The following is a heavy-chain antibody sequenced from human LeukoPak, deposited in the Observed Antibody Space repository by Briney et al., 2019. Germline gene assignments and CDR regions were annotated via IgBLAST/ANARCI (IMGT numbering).Heavy chain of an antibody. J-gene: IGHJ4*02. V-gene: IGHV3-23*01. Sequence: GSLRLSCAASGFTFSSYAMNWVRQAPGKGLEWVSGISGSGGNTYYADSVKGRFTISRDNSKNTLFLQMNSLRAEDTAVYYCAKADSITLVRGVVKFDFWGQGTLVTVSS. D-gene: IGHD3-10*01. CDR3: AKADSITLVRGVVKFDF. CDR1: GFTFSSYA. CDR2: ISGSGGNT.